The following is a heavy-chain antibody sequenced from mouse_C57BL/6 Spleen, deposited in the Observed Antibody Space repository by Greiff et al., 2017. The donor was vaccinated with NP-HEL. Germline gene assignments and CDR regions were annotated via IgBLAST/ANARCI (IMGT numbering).Heavy chain of an antibody. CDR3: ARHEDSYDGYYGAWFAY. CDR1: GYTFTEYT. CDR2: FYPGSGSI. V-gene: IGHV1-62-2*01. D-gene: IGHD2-3*01. Sequence: QVQLKESGAELVKPGASVKLSCKASGYTFTEYTIHWVKQRSGQGLEWIGWFYPGSGSIKYNEKFKDKATLTADKSSSTVYMELSRLTSEDSAVYFCARHEDSYDGYYGAWFAYWGQGTLVTVSA. J-gene: IGHJ3*01.